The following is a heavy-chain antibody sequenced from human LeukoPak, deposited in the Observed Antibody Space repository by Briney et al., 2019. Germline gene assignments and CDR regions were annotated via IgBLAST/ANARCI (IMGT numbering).Heavy chain of an antibody. Sequence: HPGGSLRLSCAASGFTFSSYAMHWVRQAPGKGLEWVAVISYDGSNKYYADSVKGRFTISRDNSKTTLYLQMNSLRAEDTAVYYCAKGNIGAPVDYWGQGTLVTVSS. CDR2: ISYDGSNK. CDR3: AKGNIGAPVDY. D-gene: IGHD4/OR15-4a*01. V-gene: IGHV3-30*04. CDR1: GFTFSSYA. J-gene: IGHJ4*02.